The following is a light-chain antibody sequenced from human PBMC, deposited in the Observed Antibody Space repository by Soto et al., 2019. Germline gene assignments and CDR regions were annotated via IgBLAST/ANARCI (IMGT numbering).Light chain of an antibody. CDR2: DAD. J-gene: IGKJ2*01. Sequence: EIVLTQSPVILSLSPGERAALSCRASQSVSSYLAWYQQKPGQAPRLLIYDADTRATGIPARFSGSGSGTDFTLTISSLEPEDFAVYYSQQRSSWPLTFGQGTKLEVK. V-gene: IGKV3-11*01. CDR3: QQRSSWPLT. CDR1: QSVSSY.